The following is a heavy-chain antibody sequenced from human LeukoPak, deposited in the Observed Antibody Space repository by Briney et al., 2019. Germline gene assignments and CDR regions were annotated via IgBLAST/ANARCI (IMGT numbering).Heavy chain of an antibody. J-gene: IGHJ4*02. V-gene: IGHV3-64D*09. Sequence: GGSLRLSCSASGFTFSSYGMHWVRQAPGKGLEYVSGISNKGGSTYYADSVKGRFTITRDNSKNTLHLQMSSLRADDTAVYYCVKSGTWADFDSWGQGTLVTVSS. CDR1: GFTFSSYG. CDR3: VKSGTWADFDS. D-gene: IGHD1-26*01. CDR2: ISNKGGST.